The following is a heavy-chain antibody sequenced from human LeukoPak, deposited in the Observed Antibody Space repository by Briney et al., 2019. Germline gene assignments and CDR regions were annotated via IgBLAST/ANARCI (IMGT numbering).Heavy chain of an antibody. J-gene: IGHJ6*03. V-gene: IGHV3-23*01. CDR2: ISGSGGST. CDR3: ARDAAAGTRHMDV. D-gene: IGHD6-13*01. CDR1: GFTFSSYA. Sequence: PGGSLRLSCAASGFTFSSYAMSWVRQAPGKGLEWVSAISGSGGSTYYADSVKGRFTISRDNAKNSLYLQMNSLRAEDTAVYYCARDAAAGTRHMDVWGKGATVTISS.